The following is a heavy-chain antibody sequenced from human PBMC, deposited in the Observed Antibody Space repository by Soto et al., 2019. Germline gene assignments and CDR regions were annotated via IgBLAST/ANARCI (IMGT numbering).Heavy chain of an antibody. Sequence: GGSLRLSCAASGFTFSSYGMHWVRQAPGKGLEWVAVIWYDGSNKYYADSVKGRFTISRDNSKNTLYLQMNSLRAEDTAVYYCARDLNDYGATTFGYYYYYGMDVWGQGTTVTVSS. CDR3: ARDLNDYGATTFGYYYYYGMDV. J-gene: IGHJ6*02. D-gene: IGHD4-17*01. CDR1: GFTFSSYG. CDR2: IWYDGSNK. V-gene: IGHV3-33*01.